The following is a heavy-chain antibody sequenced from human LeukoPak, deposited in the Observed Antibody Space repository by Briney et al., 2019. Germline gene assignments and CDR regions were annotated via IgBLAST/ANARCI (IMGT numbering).Heavy chain of an antibody. CDR3: ARGPTRYYFDC. CDR2: IFYSGST. V-gene: IGHV4-59*01. D-gene: IGHD4-17*01. CDR1: SGSISSYY. J-gene: IGHJ4*02. Sequence: KTSETLSLTCTVSSGSISSYYWSWIRQPPGKGLEWIGYIFYSGSTNYNPSLKSRVTISVDTSKNQFSLGLSSVTAADTAVHYCARGPTRYYFDCWGQGTLVTVSS.